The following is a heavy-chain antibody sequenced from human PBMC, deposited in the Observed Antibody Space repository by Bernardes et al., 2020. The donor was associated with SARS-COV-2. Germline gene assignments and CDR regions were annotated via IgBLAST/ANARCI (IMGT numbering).Heavy chain of an antibody. CDR3: ARGATVTTFFSYYYYGMDV. CDR1: GGSFSGYY. J-gene: IGHJ6*02. Sequence: SETLSLTCAVYGGSFSGYYWSWIRQPPGKGLEWIGEINHSGSTNYNPSLKSRVTISVDTSKNQFSLKLSSVTAADTAVYYCARGATVTTFFSYYYYGMDVWGQGTTVTGSS. V-gene: IGHV4-34*01. D-gene: IGHD4-4*01. CDR2: INHSGST.